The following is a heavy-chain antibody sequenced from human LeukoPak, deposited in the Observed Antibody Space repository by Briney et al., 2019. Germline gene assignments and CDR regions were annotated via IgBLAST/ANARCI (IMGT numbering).Heavy chain of an antibody. CDR3: ATMVARWWFDP. V-gene: IGHV4-59*01. Sequence: SETLSLTCTVSGGSISSYYWSWIRQPPGKGLEWIGYIYYSGSTNYNPSLKSRVTISVDTSKNQFSLKLSSVTAADTAVYCCATMVARWWFDPWGQGTLVTVSS. D-gene: IGHD2-15*01. CDR1: GGSISSYY. J-gene: IGHJ5*02. CDR2: IYYSGST.